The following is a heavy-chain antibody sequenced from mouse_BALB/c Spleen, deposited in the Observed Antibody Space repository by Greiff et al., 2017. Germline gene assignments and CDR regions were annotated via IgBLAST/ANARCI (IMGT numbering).Heavy chain of an antibody. J-gene: IGHJ2*01. CDR2: ISSGSSTI. V-gene: IGHV5-17*02. D-gene: IGHD4-1*01. Sequence: EVKLVESGGGLVQPGGSRKLSCAASGFTFSSFGMHWVRQAPEKGLEWVAYISSGSSTIYYADTVKGRFTISRDNPKNTLFLQMTSLRSEDTAMYYCARSLTGYFDYWGQGTTLTFSS. CDR3: ARSLTGYFDY. CDR1: GFTFSSFG.